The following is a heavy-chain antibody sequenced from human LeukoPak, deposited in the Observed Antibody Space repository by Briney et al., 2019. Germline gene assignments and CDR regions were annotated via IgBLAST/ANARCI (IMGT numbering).Heavy chain of an antibody. CDR2: INPNSGGT. CDR3: AGAGLEMATRSFAYAFDI. Sequence: ASVKVSCKASGYTFTGYYMHWVRQAPGQGLEWMGRINPNSGGTNYAQKFQSRVTMTRDTSISTAYMELSRLRSDDTAVYYCAGAGLEMATRSFAYAFDIWGQGTMVTVSS. D-gene: IGHD5-24*01. J-gene: IGHJ3*02. V-gene: IGHV1-2*06. CDR1: GYTFTGYY.